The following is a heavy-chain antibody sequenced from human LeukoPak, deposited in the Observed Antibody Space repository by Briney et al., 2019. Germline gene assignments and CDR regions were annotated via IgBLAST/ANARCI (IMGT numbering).Heavy chain of an antibody. Sequence: PSETLSLTCTVSGGSISSHYWSWIRQSPGKGLEWIGFMHYRGNTNSNPSLRSRVTISMDTSKNQFSLKMSSVTAADTAVYYCARGRAENYSYYYMDVWGKGTTVTISS. CDR1: GGSISSHY. D-gene: IGHD2/OR15-2a*01. CDR2: MHYRGNT. J-gene: IGHJ6*03. V-gene: IGHV4-59*11. CDR3: ARGRAENYSYYYMDV.